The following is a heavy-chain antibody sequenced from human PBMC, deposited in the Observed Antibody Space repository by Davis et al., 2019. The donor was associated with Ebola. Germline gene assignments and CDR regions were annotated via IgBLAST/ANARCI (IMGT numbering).Heavy chain of an antibody. Sequence: GGSLRLSCAASGFTFSDYWMSWVRQAPGKGLEWVGNIKKDGSETYYVDSVEGRFTISRDNAKNSLYLQMNSLRAEDTAVYYCARGPSTGNSFSYWGQGTLATVSS. CDR2: IKKDGSET. V-gene: IGHV3-7*01. D-gene: IGHD6-13*01. CDR1: GFTFSDYW. J-gene: IGHJ4*02. CDR3: ARGPSTGNSFSY.